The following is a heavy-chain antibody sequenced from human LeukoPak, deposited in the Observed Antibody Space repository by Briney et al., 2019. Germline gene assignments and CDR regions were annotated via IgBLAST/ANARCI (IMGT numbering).Heavy chain of an antibody. J-gene: IGHJ3*02. CDR1: GXTFSSYG. V-gene: IGHV3-30*18. D-gene: IGHD3-16*02. Sequence: GGSLRLSCAASGXTFSSYGMHWVRQAPGKGLESVAVLSYDGSNKFYAASVKGRFTISRDNSRNTLYLQMNSLRVEDTAVYYCAEVPTRVIGAFDIWGQGTMVTVSS. CDR2: LSYDGSNK. CDR3: AEVPTRVIGAFDI.